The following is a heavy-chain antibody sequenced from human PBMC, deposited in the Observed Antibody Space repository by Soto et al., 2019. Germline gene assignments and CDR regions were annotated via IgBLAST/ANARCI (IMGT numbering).Heavy chain of an antibody. CDR1: GDSISSGGYH. J-gene: IGHJ5*02. V-gene: IGHV4-31*03. Sequence: SXTLSLTCTVSGDSISSGGYHWSWIRQHPVKGLEWIGYIYHSGSRYYNPSFKSRVDMSVDTSKNQFSLKLNSVTAADTAVYYCACGIVTTDHWFGPWGQGTLVTVSS. CDR3: ACGIVTTDHWFGP. CDR2: IYHSGSR. D-gene: IGHD3-16*02.